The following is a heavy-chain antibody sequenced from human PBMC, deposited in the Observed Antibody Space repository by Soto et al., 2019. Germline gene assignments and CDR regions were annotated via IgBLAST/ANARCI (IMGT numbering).Heavy chain of an antibody. CDR1: GYTFTNYA. J-gene: IGHJ4*02. Sequence: ASVKVSCKASGYTFTNYAMHWVRQAPGQRLEWMGWINAGNGNTKYSQKFQGRVTITRDTSASTAYMELSSLRSEDTAVYYCARAAYCGGDCYLYYYDYSGQGTLVTVSS. CDR3: ARAAYCGGDCYLYYYDY. D-gene: IGHD2-21*02. V-gene: IGHV1-3*01. CDR2: INAGNGNT.